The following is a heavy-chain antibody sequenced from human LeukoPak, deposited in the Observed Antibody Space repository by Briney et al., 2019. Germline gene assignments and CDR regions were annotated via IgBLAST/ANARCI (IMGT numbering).Heavy chain of an antibody. CDR2: IYYSGST. V-gene: IGHV4-39*07. D-gene: IGHD1-26*01. CDR3: ARDQIVGATVNWFDP. J-gene: IGHJ5*02. CDR1: GGSISSSSYY. Sequence: SETLSLTCTVSGGSISSSSYYWGWIRQPPGKGLEWIGSIYYSGSTYYNPSLKSRVTISVDTSKNQFSLKLSSVTAADTAVYYCARDQIVGATVNWFDPWGQGTLVTVSS.